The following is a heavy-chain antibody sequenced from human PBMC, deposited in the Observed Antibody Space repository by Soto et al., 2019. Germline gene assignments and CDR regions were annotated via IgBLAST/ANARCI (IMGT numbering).Heavy chain of an antibody. CDR3: ARESLAFWYYDSSGTPGSGAFDI. CDR2: INHSGST. J-gene: IGHJ3*02. CDR1: GGSFSGYY. V-gene: IGHV4-34*01. D-gene: IGHD3-22*01. Sequence: ETLSLTCAVSGGSFSGYYWSWIRQPPGKGLEWIGEINHSGSTNYNPSLKSRVTISVDTSKNQFSLKLSSVTAADTAVYYCARESLAFWYYDSSGTPGSGAFDIWGQGTMVTVSS.